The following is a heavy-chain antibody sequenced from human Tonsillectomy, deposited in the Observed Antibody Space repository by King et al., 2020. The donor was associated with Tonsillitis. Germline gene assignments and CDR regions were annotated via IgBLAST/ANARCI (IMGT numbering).Heavy chain of an antibody. D-gene: IGHD6-19*01. CDR3: ARGRYGHSCWYVWALDYFDY. CDR1: GGSFSGYY. CDR2: INHSGST. Sequence: VQLQQWGAGLLKPSETLSLTCAVYGGSFSGYYWSWIRQPPGKGLEWIGEINHSGSTNYNPSLKSRVTVSVDTSKNQFSLKLSSVTAADTAGYYCARGRYGHSCWYVWALDYFDYWGQGTLVTVSS. J-gene: IGHJ4*02. V-gene: IGHV4-34*01.